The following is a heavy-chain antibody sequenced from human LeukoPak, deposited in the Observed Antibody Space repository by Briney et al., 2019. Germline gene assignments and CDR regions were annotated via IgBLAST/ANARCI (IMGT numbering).Heavy chain of an antibody. CDR3: ARVGIYYDNSGYSWPHWFDH. Sequence: SETLSLTCTVSADSISSNYWSWIRQPAGKGLEWIGRIYTSGNTKYNPSLKSRVTMSLDTSKNQFSLRLSSVTAADTAVYYCARVGIYYDNSGYSWPHWFDHWGQGIPVTVSS. CDR2: IYTSGNT. D-gene: IGHD3-22*01. V-gene: IGHV4-4*07. CDR1: ADSISSNY. J-gene: IGHJ5*02.